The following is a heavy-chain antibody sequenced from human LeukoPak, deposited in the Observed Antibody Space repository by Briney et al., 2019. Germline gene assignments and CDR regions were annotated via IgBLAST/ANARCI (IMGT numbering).Heavy chain of an antibody. CDR1: GYTFTSYY. Sequence: GASVKVSCKASGYTFTSYYMHWVRQAPGQGLEWMGIINPSGGSTSYAQKFQGRVTMTRDTSTSTVYVELSSLRSEDTAVCYCARDTFYYDSSGYYTFFDYWGQGTLVTVSS. D-gene: IGHD3-22*01. CDR2: INPSGGST. J-gene: IGHJ4*02. V-gene: IGHV1-46*01. CDR3: ARDTFYYDSSGYYTFFDY.